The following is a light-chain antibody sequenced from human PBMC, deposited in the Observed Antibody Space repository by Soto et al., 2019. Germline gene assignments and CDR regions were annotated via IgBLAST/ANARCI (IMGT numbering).Light chain of an antibody. Sequence: EIVMTQSPATLSVSPGERATLSCRASQSVKNNLAWHQQKPGQAPRLLIYGASTRATDIPARFSGSGSGTEFTLTISSLQSEDFAVYYCQQYNKWPWTFGQGTKVEI. CDR2: GAS. V-gene: IGKV3-15*01. J-gene: IGKJ1*01. CDR1: QSVKNN. CDR3: QQYNKWPWT.